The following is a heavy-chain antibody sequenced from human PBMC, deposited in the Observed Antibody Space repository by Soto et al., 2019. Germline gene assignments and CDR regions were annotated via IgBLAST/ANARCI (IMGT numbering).Heavy chain of an antibody. CDR3: VRYCSTTLCNGVATRTFDY. Sequence: EVQLVESGGALVQPGGSLRLSCAASRFTFSTYGMNWVRQAPGKGLEWVSYISSSGNTVYYADSVKGRFTISRDNTRNSLYLQMNSLRDEDTALYYCVRYCSTTLCNGVATRTFDYWGQGTLVTVSS. J-gene: IGHJ4*02. V-gene: IGHV3-48*03. CDR2: ISSSGNTV. D-gene: IGHD2-2*01. CDR1: RFTFSTYG.